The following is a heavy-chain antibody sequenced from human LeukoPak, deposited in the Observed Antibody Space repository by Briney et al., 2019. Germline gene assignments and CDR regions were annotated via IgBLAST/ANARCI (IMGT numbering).Heavy chain of an antibody. J-gene: IGHJ4*02. CDR2: ISSSSSTI. V-gene: IGHV3-48*04. Sequence: GGSLRLSCAASGFTFSSYSMNWVRQAPGKGLEWVSYISSSSSTIYYADSVKGRFTISRDNAKNTLYLQMNSLRAEDTAVYYCARVRYSSGWYNIWGQGTLVTVSS. CDR3: ARVRYSSGWYNI. CDR1: GFTFSSYS. D-gene: IGHD6-19*01.